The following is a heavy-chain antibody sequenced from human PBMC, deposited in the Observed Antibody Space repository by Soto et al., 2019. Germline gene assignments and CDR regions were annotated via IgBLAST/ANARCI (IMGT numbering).Heavy chain of an antibody. CDR1: GGSISSGDYY. V-gene: IGHV4-30-4*01. CDR2: IYYSGST. Sequence: SETLSLTCTVSGGSISSGDYYWSWIRQPPGKGLEWIGHIYYSGSTYYNPSLKSRVTISVDTSKNQFSLKLSSVTAADTAVYYCARDAPRALGFDYWGQGTLVTVSS. CDR3: ARDAPRALGFDY. J-gene: IGHJ4*02.